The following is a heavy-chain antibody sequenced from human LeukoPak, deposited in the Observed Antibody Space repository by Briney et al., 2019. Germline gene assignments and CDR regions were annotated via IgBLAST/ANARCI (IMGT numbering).Heavy chain of an antibody. J-gene: IGHJ6*03. Sequence: PSETLPLTCTVSGGSISSGDYYWRWIRQPPGKGLEWIGYIYYSGSTYYNPSLKSRVTISVDTSKNQFSLKLTSVTAADTAVYYCAGDPRIRFLESMYYMDVWGKGTTVTVSS. D-gene: IGHD3-3*01. V-gene: IGHV4-30-4*08. CDR3: AGDPRIRFLESMYYMDV. CDR1: GGSISSGDYY. CDR2: IYYSGST.